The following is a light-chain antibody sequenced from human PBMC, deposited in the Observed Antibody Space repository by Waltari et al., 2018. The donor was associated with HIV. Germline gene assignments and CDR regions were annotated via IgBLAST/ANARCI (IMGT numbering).Light chain of an antibody. J-gene: IGLJ2*01. CDR1: VMGNNH. CDR3: YSATDDYRVV. Sequence: SYELTQPSSVSVSPGQTARITCSGDVMGNNHARWFQQKSGQAPWVVIYKDTERPSEIPERFSGSSSGTTVTLTINGAQVEDEADYYCYSATDDYRVVFGGGTQLTVL. V-gene: IGLV3-27*01. CDR2: KDT.